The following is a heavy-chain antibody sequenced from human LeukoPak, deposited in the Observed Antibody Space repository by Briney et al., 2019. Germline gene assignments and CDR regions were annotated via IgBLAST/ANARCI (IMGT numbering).Heavy chain of an antibody. CDR2: FDPEDGET. J-gene: IGHJ3*02. CDR3: ATVGDNWNYLAFDI. Sequence: ASVKVSCKVSGYTLTELSMHWVRRAPGKGLEWMGGFDPEDGETIYAQKFQGRVTMTEDTSTDTAYMELSSLRSEDTAVYYCATVGDNWNYLAFDIWGQGTMVTVSS. V-gene: IGHV1-24*01. CDR1: GYTLTELS. D-gene: IGHD1-7*01.